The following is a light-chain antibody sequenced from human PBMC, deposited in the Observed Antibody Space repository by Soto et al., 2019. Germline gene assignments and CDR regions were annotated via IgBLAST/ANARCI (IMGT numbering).Light chain of an antibody. V-gene: IGLV2-11*01. J-gene: IGLJ1*01. CDR3: CSYAGSYTGV. CDR1: SSDVGGYNY. Sequence: QSALTQPRSVSGSPGQSVTISCNGTSSDVGGYNYVSWYQQNPGKAPKLMIYDVSKRPSGVPDRFSGSKSGNTASLTISGLQAEDEADYYCCSYAGSYTGVFGTGTKLTVL. CDR2: DVS.